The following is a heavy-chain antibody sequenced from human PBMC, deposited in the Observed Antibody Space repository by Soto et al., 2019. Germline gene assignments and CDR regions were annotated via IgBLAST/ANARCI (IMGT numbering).Heavy chain of an antibody. CDR3: AHYSNYLNWFDP. J-gene: IGHJ5*02. Sequence: PSETLSLTCAVSGGSISSSNWWSWVRQPPGKGLEWIGEIYHSGSTNYNPSLKSRVTISVDKSKNQFSLKLSSVTAADTAVYYCAHYSNYLNWFDPWGQGTLVTVSS. CDR2: IYHSGST. D-gene: IGHD4-4*01. V-gene: IGHV4-4*02. CDR1: GGSISSSNW.